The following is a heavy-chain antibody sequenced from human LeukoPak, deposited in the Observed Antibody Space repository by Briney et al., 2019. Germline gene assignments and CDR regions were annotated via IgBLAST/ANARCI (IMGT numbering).Heavy chain of an antibody. CDR1: GFTLSSYY. V-gene: IGHV3-23*01. D-gene: IGHD5-12*01. CDR2: IIHSSGST. Sequence: ETLCLSCAASGFTLSSYYMSWFRQAPGKGLEWVSGIIHSSGSTVYEDCVKGRFTISKDNSKNKLYLQMNTVTAVDTAVYYCANGVYDYIEIGYFDYWGQGTLVTVSS. J-gene: IGHJ4*02. CDR3: ANGVYDYIEIGYFDY.